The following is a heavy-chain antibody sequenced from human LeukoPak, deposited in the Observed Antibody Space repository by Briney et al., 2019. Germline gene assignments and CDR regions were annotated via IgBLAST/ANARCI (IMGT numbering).Heavy chain of an antibody. CDR2: LSGSGAGT. CDR3: AEAELGVDTFFDY. V-gene: IGHV3-23*01. J-gene: IGHJ4*02. D-gene: IGHD3-3*01. Sequence: PGGSLRLSCAASGFTFSDYALGWVRQAPGRGQEWVATLSGSGAGTYYSDSVQGRFTISRDNSKRTLFLQMNSLRAEDTAFYYCAEAELGVDTFFDYWGQGTLVTASS. CDR1: GFTFSDYA.